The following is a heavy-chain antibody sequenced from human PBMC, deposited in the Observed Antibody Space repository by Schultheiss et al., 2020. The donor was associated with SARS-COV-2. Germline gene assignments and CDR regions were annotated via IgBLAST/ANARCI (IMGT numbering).Heavy chain of an antibody. J-gene: IGHJ6*02. CDR2: ISSSSSYI. D-gene: IGHD6-6*01. CDR3: AKGGGAARPNYYYYGMDV. V-gene: IGHV3-21*04. Sequence: GGSLRLSCAASGFTFSSYSMNWVRQAPGKGLEWVSSISSSSSYIYYADSVKGRFTISRDNAKNSLYLQMNSLRAEDTAVYYCAKGGGAARPNYYYYGMDVWGQGTTVTVSS. CDR1: GFTFSSYS.